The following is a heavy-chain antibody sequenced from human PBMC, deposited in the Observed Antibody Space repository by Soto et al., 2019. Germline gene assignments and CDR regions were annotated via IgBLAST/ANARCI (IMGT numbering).Heavy chain of an antibody. CDR2: LYYSGST. D-gene: IGHD3-22*01. J-gene: IGHJ5*02. CDR3: AREIPTPPQDSSGKERVKNWFDP. Sequence: QVQLQESGPGLVKPSQTLSLTCTVSGGSISSGGYYWSWIRQHPGKGLEWIGYLYYSGSTYHNPSLKSRVTISVDTSKNQFSLKLSSVTAADTAVYYCAREIPTPPQDSSGKERVKNWFDPWGQGTLVTVSS. CDR1: GGSISSGGYY. V-gene: IGHV4-31*03.